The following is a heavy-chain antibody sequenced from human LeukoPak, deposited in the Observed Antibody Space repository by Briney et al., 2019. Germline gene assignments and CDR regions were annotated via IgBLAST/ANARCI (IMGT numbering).Heavy chain of an antibody. V-gene: IGHV4-59*08. CDR2: IYYSGST. J-gene: IGHJ2*01. Sequence: PSETLSLTRTVSGXSISSYYWSWIRQPPGKGLEWIGYIYYSGSTNYNPSLKSRVTISVDTSKNQFSLKLSSVTAADTAVYYCARLEGGSYWYFDLWGRGTLVTVSS. D-gene: IGHD2-15*01. CDR3: ARLEGGSYWYFDL. CDR1: GXSISSYY.